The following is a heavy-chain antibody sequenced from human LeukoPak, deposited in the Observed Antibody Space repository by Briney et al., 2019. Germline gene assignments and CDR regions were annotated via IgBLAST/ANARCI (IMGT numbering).Heavy chain of an antibody. D-gene: IGHD2-21*02. CDR2: INPSGGST. CDR3: ARTYCGGDCNNRYFDY. J-gene: IGHJ4*02. CDR1: GYILSSYY. Sequence: ASVKVSCKAFGYILSSYYMHWVRQAPGQGLEGMGIINPSGGSTDYAQKFQGRVTMTRDKSTSTVYMELNSLRSEDTALYYCARTYCGGDCNNRYFDYWGQGTLVTVSS. V-gene: IGHV1-46*01.